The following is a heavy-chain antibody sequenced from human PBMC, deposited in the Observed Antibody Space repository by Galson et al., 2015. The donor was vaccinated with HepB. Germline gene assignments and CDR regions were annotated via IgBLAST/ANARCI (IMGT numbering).Heavy chain of an antibody. CDR2: ISGSGGST. J-gene: IGHJ5*02. D-gene: IGHD4-23*01. CDR3: AEQGYGGNLRWFDP. CDR1: GFTFSSYA. Sequence: SLRLSCAASGFTFSSYAMSWVRQAPGKGLEWVSAISGSGGSTYYADSVKGRFTISRDNSKNTLYLQMNSLRAEDTAVYYCAEQGYGGNLRWFDPWGQGTLVTVSS. V-gene: IGHV3-23*01.